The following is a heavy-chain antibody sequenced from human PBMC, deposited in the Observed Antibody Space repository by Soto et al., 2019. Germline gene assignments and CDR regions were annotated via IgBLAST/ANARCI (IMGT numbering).Heavy chain of an antibody. CDR3: ARVYCISTSCYLGMDF. V-gene: IGHV1-18*01. Sequence: ASVKVSCKASGYTFTSYGISWVRQAPGQGLEWMGWISAYNGNRNYVQKLQGRVTMTTDTSTSTAYMELRSLRSDDTAVYYCARVYCISTSCYLGMDFWGQGTTVTVSS. CDR2: ISAYNGNR. J-gene: IGHJ6*02. D-gene: IGHD2-2*01. CDR1: GYTFTSYG.